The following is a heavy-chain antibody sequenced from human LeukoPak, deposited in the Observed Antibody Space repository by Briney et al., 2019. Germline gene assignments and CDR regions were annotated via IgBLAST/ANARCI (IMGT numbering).Heavy chain of an antibody. CDR2: VTPSDGHT. D-gene: IGHD3-22*01. CDR1: GYSFTSYY. Sequence: EASVTVSCKASGYSFTSYYLHWVRLAPGQGVEGMGIVTPSDGHTMYAQKFQGRLTMTRDTSTSTVYMEMSSLKSDDTAVYYCARDSSGYFRAFDIWGQGTMVTVSS. V-gene: IGHV1-46*01. J-gene: IGHJ3*02. CDR3: ARDSSGYFRAFDI.